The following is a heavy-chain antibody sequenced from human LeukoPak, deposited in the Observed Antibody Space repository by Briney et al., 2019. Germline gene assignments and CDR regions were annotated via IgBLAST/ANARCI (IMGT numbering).Heavy chain of an antibody. CDR1: GGSISSGGYY. CDR3: ARDPLWFGEDDAFDI. Sequence: SQTLSLTCTVSGGSISSGGYYWSWIRQHPGKGLEWIGYIYYSGSTYYNPSLKSRVTISVDTSKNQFSLKLSSVTAADTAVYYCARDPLWFGEDDAFDIWGQGTMATVSS. J-gene: IGHJ3*02. CDR2: IYYSGST. V-gene: IGHV4-31*03. D-gene: IGHD3-10*01.